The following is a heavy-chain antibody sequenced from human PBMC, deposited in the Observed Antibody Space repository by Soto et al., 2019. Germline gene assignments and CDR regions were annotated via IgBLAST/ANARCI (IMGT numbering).Heavy chain of an antibody. CDR2: IYYSGTT. J-gene: IGHJ4*02. CDR1: GYSISSSNW. D-gene: IGHD1-26*01. Sequence: QVQLQESGPGLVKPSATLSLTCAVSGYSISSSNWWGWIRQPPGKGLAWIGYIYYSGTTYYNPSLKSRVTMSVDTSKNKFSLKLTSVTAVDTAVYYCARREIQGPIDYWGQGTLVTVSS. V-gene: IGHV4-28*01. CDR3: ARREIQGPIDY.